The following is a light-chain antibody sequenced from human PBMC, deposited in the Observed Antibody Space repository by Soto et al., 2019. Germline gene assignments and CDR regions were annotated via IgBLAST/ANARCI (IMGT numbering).Light chain of an antibody. Sequence: VMTQSPSTLSVSGGERVTISCTASQTINSCLAWYQQKPGKAPKLLIYGASTIAGGVPSRFSGSGSGTEFTLPISSLQSEDFAVYYCQQYNNWHPWTFAQGTRLEI. CDR2: GAS. V-gene: IGKV3-15*01. CDR3: QQYNNWHPWT. CDR1: QTINSC. J-gene: IGKJ5*01.